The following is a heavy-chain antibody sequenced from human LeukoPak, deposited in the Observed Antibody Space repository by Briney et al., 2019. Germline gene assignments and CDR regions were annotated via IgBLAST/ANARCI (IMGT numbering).Heavy chain of an antibody. CDR2: IYVDGRTT. J-gene: IGHJ5*02. CDR3: IRDFRSADL. Sequence: GGSLRLSCAASGFTFSSYTMSWVRQAPGKGLVWVSRIYVDGRTTNYADSVKGRFTISRDNAKNTVYLEMNSLSVEDTATYYCIRDFRSADLWGQGTLVTVTS. V-gene: IGHV3-74*01. CDR1: GFTFSSYT.